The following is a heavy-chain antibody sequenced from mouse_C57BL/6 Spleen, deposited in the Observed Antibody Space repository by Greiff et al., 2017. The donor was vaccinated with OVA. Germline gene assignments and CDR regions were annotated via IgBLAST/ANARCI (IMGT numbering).Heavy chain of an antibody. CDR3: ASHYDGTHYYAMDY. Sequence: QVQLQQPGAELVRPGSSVKLSCKASGYTFTSYWMHWVKQRPIQGLEWIGNIDPSDSETHYNQKFKDKAKLTVDKSSSTAYMQLSSLTSEDSAVYYCASHYDGTHYYAMDYWGQGTSVTVSS. J-gene: IGHJ4*01. CDR1: GYTFTSYW. D-gene: IGHD1-2*01. CDR2: IDPSDSET. V-gene: IGHV1-52*01.